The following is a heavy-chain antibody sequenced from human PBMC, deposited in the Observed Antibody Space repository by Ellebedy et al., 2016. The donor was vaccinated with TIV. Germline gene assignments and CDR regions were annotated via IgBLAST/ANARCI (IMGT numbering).Heavy chain of an antibody. CDR3: ARIRQWLVADFDY. D-gene: IGHD6-19*01. Sequence: NLQGRVTMTTDTSTDTAYMELRSLRSDDTAVYYCARIRQWLVADFDYWGQGTLVTVSS. J-gene: IGHJ4*02. V-gene: IGHV1-18*01.